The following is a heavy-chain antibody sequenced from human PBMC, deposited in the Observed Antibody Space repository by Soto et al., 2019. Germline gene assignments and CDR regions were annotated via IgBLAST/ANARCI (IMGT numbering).Heavy chain of an antibody. CDR1: GYTFTCYY. D-gene: IGHD6-13*01. CDR3: ARDDASSSRARAFDL. J-gene: IGHJ3*01. Sequence: GASVKVSCKASGYTFTCYYINCVQQSPGQGLEWMGWISGYSGITNYAPRLQDRVTMTTDTSTSTAYMELRSLRSDDTAIFYCARDDASSSRARAFDLWGQGTMVTVSS. CDR2: ISGYSGIT. V-gene: IGHV1-18*01.